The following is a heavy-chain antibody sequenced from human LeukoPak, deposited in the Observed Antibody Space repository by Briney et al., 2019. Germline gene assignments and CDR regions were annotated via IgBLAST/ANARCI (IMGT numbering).Heavy chain of an antibody. CDR3: VRYEQWPYGGYFYYYMDV. CDR1: AFTFSSYW. CDR2: IKQDGSEK. Sequence: PGGSLRLSCAASAFTFSSYWMSWVRQAPGKGLEWVANIKQDGSEKYYVDSVKGRFAISRDNAKNSLYLQMNSLRAEDTAVYYCVRYEQWPYGGYFYYYMDVWGKGTTVTISS. D-gene: IGHD4-17*01. V-gene: IGHV3-7*01. J-gene: IGHJ6*03.